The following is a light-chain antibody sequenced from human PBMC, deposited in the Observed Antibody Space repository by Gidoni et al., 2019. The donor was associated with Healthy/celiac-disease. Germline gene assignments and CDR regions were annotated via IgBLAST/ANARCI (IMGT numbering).Light chain of an antibody. CDR2: DAS. J-gene: IGKJ1*01. CDR3: QQYDNLPRT. V-gene: IGKV1-33*01. CDR1: QDIRNY. Sequence: DIQMTQSPSSLSASVGDRVTITCQASQDIRNYLNWYQQKPGKAPKLLIYDASNLETGVPSRFSGSGSGTDFTFTISSLQPEDIATYYCQQYDNLPRTFXXXTKVEIK.